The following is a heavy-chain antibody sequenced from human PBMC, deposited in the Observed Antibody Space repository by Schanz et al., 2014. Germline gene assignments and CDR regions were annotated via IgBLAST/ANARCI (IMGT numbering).Heavy chain of an antibody. CDR1: GFSFSSYS. D-gene: IGHD3-3*01. Sequence: EVQLVESGGGLVQPGGSLRLSCAVSGFSFSSYSMSWVRQAPGKGLEWLANIKDDGGATHYMDSVKGRFTISRDNAKNSLYLQMNSLRVEDTAVYYCASYDFWSGYSFDPWGQGTLVTVSS. J-gene: IGHJ5*02. CDR3: ASYDFWSGYSFDP. CDR2: IKDDGGAT. V-gene: IGHV3-7*01.